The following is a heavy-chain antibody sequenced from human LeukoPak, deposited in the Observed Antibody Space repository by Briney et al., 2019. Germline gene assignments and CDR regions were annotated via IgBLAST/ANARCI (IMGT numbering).Heavy chain of an antibody. CDR2: INHSGST. CDR3: ARQGGAIVVVNYFDY. D-gene: IGHD3-22*01. Sequence: SETLSLTCAVYGGSFSGYYWSWIRQPPGKGLEWIGEINHSGSTNYNPSLKSRVTISVDTSKNQFSLKLSSVTAADTAVYYCARQGGAIVVVNYFDYWGQGTLVTVSS. CDR1: GGSFSGYY. J-gene: IGHJ4*02. V-gene: IGHV4-34*01.